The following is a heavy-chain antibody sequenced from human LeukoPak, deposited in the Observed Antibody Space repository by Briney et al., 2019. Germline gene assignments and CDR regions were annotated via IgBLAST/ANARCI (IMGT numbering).Heavy chain of an antibody. CDR2: INHSGST. J-gene: IGHJ4*02. V-gene: IGHV4-34*01. D-gene: IGHD7-27*01. CDR3: ARVAGDMDY. CDR1: GGSFSGYY. Sequence: SETLSLTCAVYGGSFSGYYWSWFRQPPGKGLEWIGEINHSGSTNYNPSLKSRVTISVDTSKNQFSLKLSSVTAADTAVYYCARVAGDMDYWGQGTLVTVSS.